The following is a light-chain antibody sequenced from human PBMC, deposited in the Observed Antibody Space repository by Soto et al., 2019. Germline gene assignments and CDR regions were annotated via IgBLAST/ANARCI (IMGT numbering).Light chain of an antibody. CDR2: DAS. CDR3: QQYHNYWT. J-gene: IGKJ1*01. Sequence: EIQMTQSPSTLSASIGDIVTLTFRASQGISNWLALYQQKPGKAPTLLVYDASKLETGVPSRFRGSGSGTEFTLTISSLQAADFATYYCQQYHNYWTFGQGTKVDIK. CDR1: QGISNW. V-gene: IGKV1-5*01.